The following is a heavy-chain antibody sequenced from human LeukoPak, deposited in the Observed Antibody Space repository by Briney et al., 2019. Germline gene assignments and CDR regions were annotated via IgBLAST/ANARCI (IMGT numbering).Heavy chain of an antibody. CDR1: GGSISSGGYY. CDR3: ASGDNDPLFDY. V-gene: IGHV4-31*03. Sequence: SQTLSLTCTVSGGSISSGGYYWSWIRQHPGKGLEWIGSIYYSGSTYYNPSLKGRVTISLVTSKNQFSLKLSSVTAADTAIYYCASGDNDPLFDYWGQGTLVTISS. D-gene: IGHD1-1*01. CDR2: IYYSGST. J-gene: IGHJ4*02.